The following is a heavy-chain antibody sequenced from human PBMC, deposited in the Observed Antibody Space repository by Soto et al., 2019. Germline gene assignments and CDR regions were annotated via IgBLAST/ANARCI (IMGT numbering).Heavy chain of an antibody. J-gene: IGHJ5*02. Sequence: SETLSLTCTVSGGSISNYYWSWIRQPPGKGLECIGCLYYTGSTKYTPSLKSRATISVDTSKNQFSLKLSSVTAADTAVYYCARVLPPFDPWGQGTLVTVSS. CDR1: GGSISNYY. CDR2: LYYTGST. V-gene: IGHV4-59*08. CDR3: ARVLPPFDP.